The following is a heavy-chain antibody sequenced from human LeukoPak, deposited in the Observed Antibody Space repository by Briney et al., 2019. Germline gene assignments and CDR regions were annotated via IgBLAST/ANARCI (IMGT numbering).Heavy chain of an antibody. V-gene: IGHV3-66*01. CDR2: IYSGGST. J-gene: IGHJ3*02. D-gene: IGHD2-15*01. CDR3: AKEFSYCSGGSCYPLDAFDI. Sequence: GGSLRLSCAASGFTVSSNYMSWVRQAPGKGLEWVSVIYSGGSTYYADSVKGRFTISRDNSKNTLYLQMNSLRAEDTAVYYCAKEFSYCSGGSCYPLDAFDIWGQGTMVAVSS. CDR1: GFTVSSNY.